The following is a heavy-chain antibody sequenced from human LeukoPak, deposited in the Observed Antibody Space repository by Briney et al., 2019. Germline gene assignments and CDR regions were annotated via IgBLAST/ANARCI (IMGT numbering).Heavy chain of an antibody. J-gene: IGHJ3*02. CDR1: GFTFSSYS. Sequence: GGSLRLSCAASGFTFSSYSMHWVRQAPGKGLEWVSSISSRSSYIYYADSVKGRFTISRDNAKNSLYLQMNSLRAEDTAVYYCARVAYCTNGVCYPTLANDAFDIWGQGTMVTVSS. D-gene: IGHD2-8*01. V-gene: IGHV3-21*01. CDR2: ISSRSSYI. CDR3: ARVAYCTNGVCYPTLANDAFDI.